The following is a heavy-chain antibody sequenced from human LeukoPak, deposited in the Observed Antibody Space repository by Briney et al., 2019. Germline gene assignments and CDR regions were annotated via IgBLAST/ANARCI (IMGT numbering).Heavy chain of an antibody. J-gene: IGHJ4*02. CDR1: GGSFSGYY. D-gene: IGHD5-18*01. V-gene: IGHV4-34*01. CDR2: INHSGST. CDR3: ARGPAYSYGLY. Sequence: PSETLSLTCAVYGGSFSGYYWSWIRQPPGKGLEWIGEINHSGSTNYNPSLKSRVTISVDTSKNQFSLKLSSVTAADTAVYYCARGPAYSYGLYWGQGTLVTVSS.